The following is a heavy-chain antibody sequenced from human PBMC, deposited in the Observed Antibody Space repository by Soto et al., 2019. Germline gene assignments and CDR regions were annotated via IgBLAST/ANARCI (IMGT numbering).Heavy chain of an antibody. CDR3: ATKYGSGSTPFDY. J-gene: IGHJ4*02. CDR2: VIPMLRMS. CDR1: GDTFNFYT. Sequence: QVQLVQSGAEVRKPGSSVKVSCTASGDTFNFYTISWVRQAPGQGLEWMGRVIPMLRMSNYAQKFQGRVTISADKSTSTAYMAVSSLRSDDTAVYYCATKYGSGSTPFDYWGQGTLVTVSS. V-gene: IGHV1-69*02. D-gene: IGHD3-10*01.